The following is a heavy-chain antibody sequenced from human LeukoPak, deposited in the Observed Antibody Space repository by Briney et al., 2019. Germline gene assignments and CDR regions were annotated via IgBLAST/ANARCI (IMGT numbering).Heavy chain of an antibody. J-gene: IGHJ5*02. CDR1: RYIITTYG. CDR2: IDTYHANT. Sequence: ASVNVSFKASRYIITTYGITWVRQAPGQGLEWMGWIDTYHANTKYAQKFQGRVTMTTDTSTNTAYMELRSLRSDDTALYFCARDFRAYCNGDCRSPLDLWGQGTLVTVSS. D-gene: IGHD2-21*02. CDR3: ARDFRAYCNGDCRSPLDL. V-gene: IGHV1-18*01.